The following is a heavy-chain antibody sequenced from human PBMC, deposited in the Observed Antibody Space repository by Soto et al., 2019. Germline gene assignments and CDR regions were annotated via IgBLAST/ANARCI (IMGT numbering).Heavy chain of an antibody. CDR2: IIPIFGTA. J-gene: IGHJ6*02. V-gene: IGHV1-69*13. D-gene: IGHD6-6*01. CDR3: ARPNLKSFEYHYYGMDV. Sequence: GASVKVSCKASGGTFSSYAISWVRQAPGQGLEWMGGIIPIFGTANYAQKFQGRVTITADESTSTAYMELSSLRSEDTAVYYCARPNLKSFEYHYYGMDVWGQGTTVTVSS. CDR1: GGTFSSYA.